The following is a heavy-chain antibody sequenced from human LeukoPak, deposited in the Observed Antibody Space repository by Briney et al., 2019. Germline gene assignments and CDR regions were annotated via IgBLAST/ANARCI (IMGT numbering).Heavy chain of an antibody. V-gene: IGHV4-31*03. Sequence: TLSLTCTVSGGSISSDGYYWSWIRRHPGKGLEWIGYIYYNWITYYNPSLKSRVTMSLDTSKNQFSLKLSSVTAADTAVFYCARAGPVNYFDYWGQGTLVTVSS. CDR2: IYYNWIT. CDR1: GGSISSDGYY. J-gene: IGHJ4*02. D-gene: IGHD6-19*01. CDR3: ARAGPVNYFDY.